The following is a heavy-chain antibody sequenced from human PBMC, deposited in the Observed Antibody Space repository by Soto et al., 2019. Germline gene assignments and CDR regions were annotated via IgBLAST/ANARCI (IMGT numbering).Heavy chain of an antibody. J-gene: IGHJ5*02. V-gene: IGHV3-30*14. D-gene: IGHD5-12*01. CDR1: GFTFSTYA. CDR3: ARDHGSNWFDP. Sequence: GGSLRLSCAASGFTFSTYAMAWVRQAPGKGLEWVAVIWYDGSTYYADSVKGRFTISRHNSKNTLYLQMNSLRAEDTAVYYCARDHGSNWFDPWGQGTLVTVSS. CDR2: IWYDGST.